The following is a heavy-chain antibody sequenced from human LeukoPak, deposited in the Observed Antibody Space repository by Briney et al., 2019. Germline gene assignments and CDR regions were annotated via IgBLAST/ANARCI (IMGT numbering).Heavy chain of an antibody. J-gene: IGHJ4*02. D-gene: IGHD3-10*01. Sequence: SETLSLTCTVSGGSISSYYWSWIRQPAGKGLEWIGRIYTSGSTNYNPSLKSRVTMSVDTSKNQFSLKLSSVTAADTAVYYCARLIYGSGSLDNFDYWGQGTLVTVSS. CDR1: GGSISSYY. CDR3: ARLIYGSGSLDNFDY. CDR2: IYTSGST. V-gene: IGHV4-4*07.